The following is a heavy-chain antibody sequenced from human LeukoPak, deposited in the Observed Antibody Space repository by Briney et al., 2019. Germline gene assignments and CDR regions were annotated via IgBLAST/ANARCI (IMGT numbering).Heavy chain of an antibody. CDR1: GFSLSAYG. CDR2: IWYDGTSK. D-gene: IGHD6-13*01. V-gene: IGHV3-33*01. CDR3: ARSQSSSLIDY. Sequence: GGSLRLSCAAYGFSLSAYGVHWVRQAPGKGQEWVAVIWYDGTSKDYADSVKGRFTFSRDNSKNTLYLQMNSLTVEDTAVYYCARSQSSSLIDYWGQGTLVTVSS. J-gene: IGHJ4*02.